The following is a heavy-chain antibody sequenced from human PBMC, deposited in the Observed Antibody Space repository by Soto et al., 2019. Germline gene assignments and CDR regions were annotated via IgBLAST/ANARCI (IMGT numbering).Heavy chain of an antibody. CDR1: GGSISSGAYY. D-gene: IGHD2-15*01. CDR2: IYYSGST. V-gene: IGHV4-31*03. J-gene: IGHJ4*02. CDR3: ARTTVVAASYYFDF. Sequence: QVQLQESDPGLVKPSQTLSLTCTVSGGSISSGAYYWSWIRQHPGKGLEWIGYIYYSGSTYYNPSLKSRVTISVDTSKNHFSLKLSSVTAADTAVYYCARTTVVAASYYFDFWGQGTLVTVSA.